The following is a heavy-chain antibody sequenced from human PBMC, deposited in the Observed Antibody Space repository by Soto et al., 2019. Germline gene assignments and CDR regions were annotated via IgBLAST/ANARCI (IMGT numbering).Heavy chain of an antibody. Sequence: ASVKVSCKASGYTFTSYDINWVRQATGQGLEWMGWMNPNSGNTGYAQKFQGRVTMTRNTSISTAYMELSSLRSEDTAVYYCAGAAGHSKRKCYFDYCGQGTLVAVSS. J-gene: IGHJ4*02. CDR3: AGAAGHSKRKCYFDY. CDR1: GYTFTSYD. CDR2: MNPNSGNT. V-gene: IGHV1-8*01. D-gene: IGHD5-18*01.